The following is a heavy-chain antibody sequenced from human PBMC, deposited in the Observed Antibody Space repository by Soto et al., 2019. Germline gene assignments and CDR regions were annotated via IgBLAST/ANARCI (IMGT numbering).Heavy chain of an antibody. Sequence: ASLKVSCKASGYTFTGYFIHWVRQAPGEGLEWVGYINPNSGVTKYAPRFLGRVTITRDTSIRTAYMDLNNLRSDDTAVYFCARGGANILAPLXWGPGTLVTVSX. D-gene: IGHD3-10*01. CDR2: INPNSGVT. V-gene: IGHV1-2*02. CDR3: ARGGANILAPLX. CDR1: GYTFTGYF. J-gene: IGHJ4*02.